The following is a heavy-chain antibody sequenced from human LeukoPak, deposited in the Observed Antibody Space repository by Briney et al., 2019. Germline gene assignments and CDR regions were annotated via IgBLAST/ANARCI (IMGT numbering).Heavy chain of an antibody. J-gene: IGHJ4*02. CDR3: AKDAATDSGSSLNRLDY. CDR1: GSTFSSYG. D-gene: IGHD1-26*01. Sequence: GGSLRLSCAASGSTFSSYGMHWVRQAPGRGLEWVAFIRYDGSNKYYADSVKGRFTISRDNSKNTLYLQMNSLRAGDTAVYHCAKDAATDSGSSLNRLDYWGQGTLVTVSS. CDR2: IRYDGSNK. V-gene: IGHV3-30*02.